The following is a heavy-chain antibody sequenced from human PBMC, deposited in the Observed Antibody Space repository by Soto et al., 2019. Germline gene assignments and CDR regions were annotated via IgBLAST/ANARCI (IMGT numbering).Heavy chain of an antibody. D-gene: IGHD3-22*01. CDR2: IYYSGST. CDR1: GGSISSGGYY. V-gene: IGHV4-31*02. Sequence: PSETLSLTCTVSGGSISSGGYYWSWIRHHPGKGLEWIGYIYYSGSTYYNPSLKSRVTISVDTSKNQFSLKLSSVTAADTAVYYCAREGAGYYYDSSGYFSGLFDYWGQGTLVTVSS. CDR3: AREGAGYYYDSSGYFSGLFDY. J-gene: IGHJ4*02.